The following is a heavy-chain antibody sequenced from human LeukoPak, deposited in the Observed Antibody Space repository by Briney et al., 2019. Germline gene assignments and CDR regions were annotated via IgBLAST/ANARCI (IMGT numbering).Heavy chain of an antibody. CDR2: TYYRSKWYN. CDR1: GDSVSSNSAA. V-gene: IGHV6-1*01. J-gene: IGHJ4*02. Sequence: SQTLSLTCAISGDSVSSNSAAWNWIRQSPSRGLEWLGRTYYRSKWYNDYAVSVKSRITINPDTSKNQFSLKLSSVTAADTAVYYCARLGSAISRSFVDYWGQGTLVTVSS. CDR3: ARLGSAISRSFVDY. D-gene: IGHD2-21*01.